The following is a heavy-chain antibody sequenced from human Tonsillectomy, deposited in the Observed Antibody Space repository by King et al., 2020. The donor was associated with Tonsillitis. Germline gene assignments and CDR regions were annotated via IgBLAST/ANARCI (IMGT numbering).Heavy chain of an antibody. CDR3: ARSGTKWYFDL. J-gene: IGHJ2*01. D-gene: IGHD1-26*01. V-gene: IGHV3-30*04. CDR2: ISYDGSNK. Sequence: VQLVESGGGVVQPGRSLRLSCAASGFTFNSYAIHWVRQAPGRGLEWVTFISYDGSNKYYADSVKVRFTVSRDNSKNTLYPQMNSLRTEDTAVYYCARSGTKWYFDLWGRGTLVTVSS. CDR1: GFTFNSYA.